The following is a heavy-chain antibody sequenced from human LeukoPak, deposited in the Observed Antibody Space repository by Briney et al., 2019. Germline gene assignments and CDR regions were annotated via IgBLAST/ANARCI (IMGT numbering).Heavy chain of an antibody. CDR2: IYYSGST. D-gene: IGHD5-12*01. CDR1: GGSISSYY. CDR3: TRGAGWLTDY. J-gene: IGHJ4*02. Sequence: SETLSLTCTVSGGSISSYYWSWIRQPPWKGLEWIGYIYYSGSTNYNPSLKSRVTISVDTSKEQFSLKVNSVTAADTAVYYCTRGAGWLTDYWGQGILVTVSS. V-gene: IGHV4-59*01.